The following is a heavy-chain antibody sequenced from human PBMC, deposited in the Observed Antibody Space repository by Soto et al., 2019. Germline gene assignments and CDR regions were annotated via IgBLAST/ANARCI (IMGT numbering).Heavy chain of an antibody. CDR2: IVVGSGNT. CDR3: AADPSLRFLEWLGFDP. Sequence: GASVKVSCKASGFTFTSSAMQWVRQARGQRLEWIGWIVVGSGNTNYAQKFQERVTITRDMSASTAYMELSSLRSEDTAVYYCAADPSLRFLEWLGFDPWGQGTLVTVSS. V-gene: IGHV1-58*02. J-gene: IGHJ5*02. D-gene: IGHD3-3*01. CDR1: GFTFTSSA.